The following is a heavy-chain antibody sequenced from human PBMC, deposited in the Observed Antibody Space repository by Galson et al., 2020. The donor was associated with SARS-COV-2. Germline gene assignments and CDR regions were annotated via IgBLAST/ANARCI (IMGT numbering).Heavy chain of an antibody. Sequence: GGSLRLSCAASGFTFSSYGIHWVRQAPGKGLEWVAVISYDGSKKFYADPVKGRFTISIDNAKNTLYLQMNSLRAEDTAVYYCAKGQQVLELLYFYTMDVWGQGTTVTVSS. V-gene: IGHV3-30*18. CDR2: ISYDGSKK. CDR1: GFTFSSYG. D-gene: IGHD6-13*01. CDR3: AKGQQVLELLYFYTMDV. J-gene: IGHJ6*02.